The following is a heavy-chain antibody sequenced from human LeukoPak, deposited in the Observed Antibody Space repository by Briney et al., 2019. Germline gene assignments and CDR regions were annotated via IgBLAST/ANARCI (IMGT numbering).Heavy chain of an antibody. Sequence: PGGSLRLSCAASGFTFSSYSMNWVRQAPGKGLEWVSYISSSSSTIYYADSVKGRFTISRDNAKNSLYLQMNSLRAEDTAVYYCARGTGCCSGGSCGSYWGQGTLVTVSS. V-gene: IGHV3-48*01. CDR3: ARGTGCCSGGSCGSY. CDR1: GFTFSSYS. CDR2: ISSSSSTI. D-gene: IGHD2-15*01. J-gene: IGHJ4*02.